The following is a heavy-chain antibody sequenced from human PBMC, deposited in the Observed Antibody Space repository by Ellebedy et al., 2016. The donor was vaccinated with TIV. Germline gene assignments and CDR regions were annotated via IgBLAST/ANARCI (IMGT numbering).Heavy chain of an antibody. CDR3: VRENSFAYGYSFDY. Sequence: GGSLRLSXAASGFTFSSYAMSWVRQAPGKGLEWVSGISGSGGSTYYADSVKGRFTISRDNSKNTLYLQMNSLRAEDTAVYYCVRENSFAYGYSFDYWGQGTLLTVSS. V-gene: IGHV3-23*01. D-gene: IGHD5-18*01. CDR1: GFTFSSYA. J-gene: IGHJ4*02. CDR2: ISGSGGST.